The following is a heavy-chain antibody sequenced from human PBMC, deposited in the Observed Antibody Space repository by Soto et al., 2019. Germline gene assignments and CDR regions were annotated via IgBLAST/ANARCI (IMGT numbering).Heavy chain of an antibody. J-gene: IGHJ3*02. CDR3: ASWTLVHYDSSGYYLVAAFDI. V-gene: IGHV1-8*01. CDR1: GYTFTSYD. Sequence: ASVKVSCKASGYTFTSYDINWVRQATGQGLEWMGWMNPISGNTGYAQKFQGRVTMTRNTSISTAYMELSSLRSEDTAVYYCASWTLVHYDSSGYYLVAAFDIWGQGTMVTVSS. CDR2: MNPISGNT. D-gene: IGHD3-22*01.